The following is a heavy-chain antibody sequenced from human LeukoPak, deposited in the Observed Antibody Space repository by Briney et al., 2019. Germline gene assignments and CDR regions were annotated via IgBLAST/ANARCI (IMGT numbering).Heavy chain of an antibody. D-gene: IGHD2-2*01. CDR1: GFTFSSYG. J-gene: IGHJ3*02. CDR2: ISGSGGST. Sequence: GGTLRLSCAASGFTFSSYGMSWVRQAPGKGLEWVSAISGSGGSTYYADSVKGRFTISRDNAKNSLYLQMNSLRAEDTAVYYCARDLQLGFRSTPDAFDIWGQGTMVTVSS. CDR3: ARDLQLGFRSTPDAFDI. V-gene: IGHV3-23*01.